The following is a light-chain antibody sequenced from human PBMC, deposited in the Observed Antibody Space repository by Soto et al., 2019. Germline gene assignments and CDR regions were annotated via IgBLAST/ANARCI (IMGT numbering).Light chain of an antibody. J-gene: IGKJ2*01. CDR1: QTISSW. CDR2: KAS. Sequence: DTQMTQSPSTLSGSVGDRVTITCRASQTISSWLAWYQQKPGTAPQLLIYKASTLESGVPSRFSGSGSGTEFTLTISSLQPDDFATYYCQQYNTYSYTFGQGTKVDIK. CDR3: QQYNTYSYT. V-gene: IGKV1-5*03.